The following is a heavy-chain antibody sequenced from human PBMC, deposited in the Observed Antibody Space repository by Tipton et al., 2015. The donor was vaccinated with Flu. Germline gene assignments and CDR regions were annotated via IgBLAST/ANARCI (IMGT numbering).Heavy chain of an antibody. Sequence: SLRLSCVGSEFTFSAYWMSWVRQAPGKGLEWVANIKEDASEKYYVDSVKGRFTISRDNARHSLYLQMNSLRVEDTAVYYCAKGYESTGSYPFALDVWGQGTMVTVAS. CDR1: EFTFSAYW. J-gene: IGHJ3*01. D-gene: IGHD3-22*01. CDR2: IKEDASEK. CDR3: AKGYESTGSYPFALDV. V-gene: IGHV3-7*01.